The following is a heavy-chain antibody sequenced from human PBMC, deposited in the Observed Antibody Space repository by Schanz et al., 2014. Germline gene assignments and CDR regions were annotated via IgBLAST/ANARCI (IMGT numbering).Heavy chain of an antibody. J-gene: IGHJ4*02. CDR1: GYTFSSYG. V-gene: IGHV1-18*01. D-gene: IGHD3-10*01. Sequence: QVQLVQSGAEVKKPGASVKVSCKTSGYTFSSYGITWVRQAPGQGLEWMGWISPYNGNTNYAPKVQGRVTVTTDTSTSPVYMALRSLTSDDTAVYFCARDYFGSVSLYVFDHWGQGTLVTVSS. CDR2: ISPYNGNT. CDR3: ARDYFGSVSLYVFDH.